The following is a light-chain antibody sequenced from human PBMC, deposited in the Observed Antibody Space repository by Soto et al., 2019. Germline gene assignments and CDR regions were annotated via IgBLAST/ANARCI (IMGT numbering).Light chain of an antibody. J-gene: IGKJ5*01. CDR3: QQRSNWPPIT. Sequence: EIVMTQSPATLSVSPGGRATLSCRASQSVSSYLACYQHKPGQAPRLLIYDASNRATGIPARFSGSGSGTDFTLTISSLEPEDFAVYYCQQRSNWPPITFGQGTRLEIK. V-gene: IGKV3-11*01. CDR1: QSVSSY. CDR2: DAS.